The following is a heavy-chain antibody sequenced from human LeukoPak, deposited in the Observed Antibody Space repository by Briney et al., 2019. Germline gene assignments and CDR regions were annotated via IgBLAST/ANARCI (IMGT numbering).Heavy chain of an antibody. J-gene: IGHJ4*02. CDR3: ARDQGIFDY. Sequence: PGGSLRLSCAVSGXTVSTNHVSWVRQAPGKGLEWVSVIYSGGTTYYADSVKGRFTISRDNSKNTLSLQMNSLRDEDSAVYYCARDQGIFDYWGQGTLVTVSS. CDR1: GXTVSTNH. V-gene: IGHV3-66*01. CDR2: IYSGGTT.